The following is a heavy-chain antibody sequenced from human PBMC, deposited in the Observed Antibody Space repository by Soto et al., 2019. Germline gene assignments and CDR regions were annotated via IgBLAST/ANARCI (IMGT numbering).Heavy chain of an antibody. CDR2: IWYDGSNK. V-gene: IGHV3-33*01. CDR1: GFTFSSYG. D-gene: IGHD5-12*01. Sequence: QVQLVESGGGVVQPGRSLRLSCAASGFTFSSYGMHWVRQAPGKGLEGVAVIWYDGSNKYYADSVKGRFTISRDNSKNTLYLQMNSLRAEDTAVYYCARDGGCRDGYTVGCNWFDPGGQGTLVTVSS. J-gene: IGHJ5*02. CDR3: ARDGGCRDGYTVGCNWFDP.